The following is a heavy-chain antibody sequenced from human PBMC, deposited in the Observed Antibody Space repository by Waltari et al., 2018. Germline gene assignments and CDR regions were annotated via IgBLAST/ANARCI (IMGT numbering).Heavy chain of an antibody. Sequence: QVQLVQSGAEVKKPGSSVKVSCKASGGTFSSYAISWVRQAPGQGLEWMGGIIPIFGTANYSQKFQGRVRITTDESTSTAYMELSSLRSEDTAVYYCARGNYDFWSGYYFSLPFDYWGQGTLVTVSS. V-gene: IGHV1-69*05. D-gene: IGHD3-3*01. CDR3: ARGNYDFWSGYYFSLPFDY. CDR1: GGTFSSYA. CDR2: IIPIFGTA. J-gene: IGHJ4*02.